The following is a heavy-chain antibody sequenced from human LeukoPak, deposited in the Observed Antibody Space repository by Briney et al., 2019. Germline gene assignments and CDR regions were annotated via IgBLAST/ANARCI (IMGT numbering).Heavy chain of an antibody. CDR3: ARGARKWEPLHYFDY. Sequence: PSETLSLTCAVYGGSFSGYYWSWIRQPPGKGLEWIGEINHSGSTNYNPSLKSRVTISVDTSKNQFSLKLSSVTAADTAVYYCARGARKWEPLHYFDYWGQGTLVTVSS. V-gene: IGHV4-34*01. D-gene: IGHD1-26*01. J-gene: IGHJ4*02. CDR2: INHSGST. CDR1: GGSFSGYY.